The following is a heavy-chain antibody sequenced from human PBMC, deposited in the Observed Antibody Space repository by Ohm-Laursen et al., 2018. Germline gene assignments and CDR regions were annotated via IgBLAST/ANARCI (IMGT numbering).Heavy chain of an antibody. D-gene: IGHD6-19*01. CDR1: GGSISSGGYY. CDR3: ARDRSDSSGWYYFDY. Sequence: SQTLSLTCTVSGGSISSGGYYWSWIRQHPGKGLEWIGYIYYSGSTYYNPSLKSRVTMSVDTSKNQFSLKLSSVTAADTAVYYCARDRSDSSGWYYFDYWGQGTLVTVSS. CDR2: IYYSGST. V-gene: IGHV4-31*03. J-gene: IGHJ4*02.